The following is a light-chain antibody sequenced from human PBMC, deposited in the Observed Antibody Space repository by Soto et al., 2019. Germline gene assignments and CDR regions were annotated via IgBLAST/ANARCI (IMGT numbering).Light chain of an antibody. V-gene: IGKV3-20*01. Sequence: EIVLTQSPGTLSLSPGERATLSCGASQSISGSYLAWYQQKPGQAPRLLIYGASSRATDIPDRFSGSGSGADFTLTISRLEPEDVAVYYCQQYHRIPETFGQGTRLEIK. CDR2: GAS. J-gene: IGKJ2*01. CDR3: QQYHRIPET. CDR1: QSISGSY.